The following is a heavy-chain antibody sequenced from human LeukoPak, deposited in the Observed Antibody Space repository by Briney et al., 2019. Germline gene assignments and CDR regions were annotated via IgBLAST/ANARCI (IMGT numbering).Heavy chain of an antibody. D-gene: IGHD3-22*01. CDR1: GGSISSGDYY. J-gene: IGHJ4*02. Sequence: PSETLSLTCTVSGGSISSGDYYWSWIRQPPGKGLEWIGYIYYSGSTYYNPSRKSRVTISVNTSNNHFSLKLSAVTAADTAMYFCARETNYFDSSGYYSNRAFDYWGQGTLVTVSS. CDR3: ARETNYFDSSGYYSNRAFDY. V-gene: IGHV4-30-4*01. CDR2: IYYSGST.